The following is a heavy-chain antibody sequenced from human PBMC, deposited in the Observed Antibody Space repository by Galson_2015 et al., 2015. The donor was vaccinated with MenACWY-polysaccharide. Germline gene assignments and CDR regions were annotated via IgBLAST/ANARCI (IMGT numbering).Heavy chain of an antibody. V-gene: IGHV3-30*18. CDR2: ISSDGSNK. J-gene: IGHJ4*02. CDR3: AESGGSSSYTYYFEY. D-gene: IGHD2-2*01. Sequence: SLRLSCAASGFTFSNYGMHWVRQAPGKGLEWVTFISSDGSNKYYVDSVKGRFTISRHNSKNTLYLQMDSLRAEDTAVYYCAESGGSSSYTYYFEYWGQGALVTVSS. CDR1: GFTFSNYG.